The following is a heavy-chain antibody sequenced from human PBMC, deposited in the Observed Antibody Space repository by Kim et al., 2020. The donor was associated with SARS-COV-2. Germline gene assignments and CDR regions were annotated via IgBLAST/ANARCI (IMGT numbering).Heavy chain of an antibody. D-gene: IGHD3-3*01. Sequence: SETLSLTCAVYGGSFSGYYWSWIRQPPGKGLEWIGEINHSGSTNYNPSLKSRVTISVDTSKNQFSLKLSSVTAADTAVYYCARVLWSGYSRLFYYGMDVWGQGTTVTVSS. CDR1: GGSFSGYY. CDR2: INHSGST. CDR3: ARVLWSGYSRLFYYGMDV. V-gene: IGHV4-34*01. J-gene: IGHJ6*02.